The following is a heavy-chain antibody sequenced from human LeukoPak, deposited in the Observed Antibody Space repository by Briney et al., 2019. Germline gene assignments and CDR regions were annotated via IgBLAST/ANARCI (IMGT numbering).Heavy chain of an antibody. D-gene: IGHD4-11*01. CDR2: IYSGGST. V-gene: IGHV3-66*02. CDR3: ARALNDYSNYYFDY. J-gene: IGHJ4*02. CDR1: GFTFSSYE. Sequence: GGSLRLSCAASGFTFSSYEMSWVRQAPGKGLEWVSVIYSGGSTYYADSVKGRFTISRDNSKNTLYLQMNSLRAEDTAVYYCARALNDYSNYYFDYWGQGTLVTVSS.